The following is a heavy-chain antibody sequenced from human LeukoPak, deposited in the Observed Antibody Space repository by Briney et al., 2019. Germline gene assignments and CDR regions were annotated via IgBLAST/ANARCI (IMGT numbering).Heavy chain of an antibody. Sequence: SETLSLTCTVSGGSISNYHWSWIRQPPGKGLEWIGYIYYSGSTNYNPSLKSRVTISVDTSKNQFSLKLSSVTAADTAVYYCASFTYYYDSSGYPSAEYFQHWGQGTLVTVSS. CDR3: ASFTYYYDSSGYPSAEYFQH. J-gene: IGHJ1*01. CDR1: GGSISNYH. D-gene: IGHD3-22*01. CDR2: IYYSGST. V-gene: IGHV4-59*01.